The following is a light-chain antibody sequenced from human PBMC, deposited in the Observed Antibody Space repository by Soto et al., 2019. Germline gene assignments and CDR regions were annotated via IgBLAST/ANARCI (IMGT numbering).Light chain of an antibody. V-gene: IGLV2-23*02. Sequence: QSALTQPASVSGSPGQSITISCTGTSRDVGRYNLVSWYQQHPGKAPKLMIYEVTKRLSGVSHRFSGSKSGTTASLTISGLQAEDEADYYCCSYAGIYVFGSGTKVTV. J-gene: IGLJ1*01. CDR3: CSYAGIYV. CDR1: SRDVGRYNL. CDR2: EVT.